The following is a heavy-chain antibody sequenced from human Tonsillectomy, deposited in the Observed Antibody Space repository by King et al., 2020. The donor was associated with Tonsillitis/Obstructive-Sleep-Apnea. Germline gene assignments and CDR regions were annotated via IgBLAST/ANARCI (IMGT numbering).Heavy chain of an antibody. V-gene: IGHV1-3*01. CDR2: INAGNGNT. J-gene: IGHJ4*02. CDR1: GYTFTSYA. D-gene: IGHD3-16*01. Sequence: AQLVQSGAEVKKPGASVKVSCKASGYTFTSYAMHWVRQAPGQGLEWMGWINAGNGNTKYSQKFQGRVTITRDTSASTAYMELSSLRSEDTAVYYCARDGRFGGRSYFDYWGQGTLVTVSS. CDR3: ARDGRFGGRSYFDY.